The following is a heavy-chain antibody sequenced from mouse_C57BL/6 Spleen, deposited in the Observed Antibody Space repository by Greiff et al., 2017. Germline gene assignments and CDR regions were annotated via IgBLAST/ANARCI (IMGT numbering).Heavy chain of an antibody. D-gene: IGHD1-1*01. CDR1: GYSITSGYY. CDR3: ARVSITTVVATGDY. Sequence: ESGPGLVKPSQSLSLTCSVTGYSITSGYYWNWIRQFPGNKLEWMGYLSYDGSNNYNPSLKNRISITRDKSKNQFFLNLNSVTTEDAATYYCARVSITTVVATGDYWGQGTTLTVSS. V-gene: IGHV3-6*01. J-gene: IGHJ2*01. CDR2: LSYDGSN.